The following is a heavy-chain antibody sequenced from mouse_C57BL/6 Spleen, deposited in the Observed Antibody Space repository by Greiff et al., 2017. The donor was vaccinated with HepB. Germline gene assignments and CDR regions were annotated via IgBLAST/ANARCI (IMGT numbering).Heavy chain of an antibody. J-gene: IGHJ4*01. CDR1: GYSITSGYY. V-gene: IGHV3-6*01. CDR3: ARWGHYYGSSSYAMDY. Sequence: EVQLQESGPGLVKPSQSLSLTCSVTGYSITSGYYWNWIRQFPGNKLEWMGYISYDGNNNYNPPLKNRISITRDTSKNQFFLKLNSVTTEDTATYYCARWGHYYGSSSYAMDYWGQGTSVTVSS. D-gene: IGHD1-1*01. CDR2: ISYDGNN.